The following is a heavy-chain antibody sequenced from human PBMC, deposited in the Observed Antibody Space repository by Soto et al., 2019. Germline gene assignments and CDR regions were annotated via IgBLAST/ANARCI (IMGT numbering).Heavy chain of an antibody. V-gene: IGHV1-2*04. Sequence: ASVKVSCKASGYTFTGYYMHWVRQAPGQGLEWMGWINPNSGGTNYAQKFQGWVTMTRDTSISTAYMELSRLRPDDTAVYYCARAARPGAYYYGMDVWGQGTTVTVSS. CDR3: ARAARPGAYYYGMDV. CDR2: INPNSGGT. D-gene: IGHD6-6*01. CDR1: GYTFTGYY. J-gene: IGHJ6*02.